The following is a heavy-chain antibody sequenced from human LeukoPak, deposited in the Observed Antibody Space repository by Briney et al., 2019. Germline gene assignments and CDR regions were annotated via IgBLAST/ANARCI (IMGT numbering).Heavy chain of an antibody. CDR1: DDTIRTAY. Sequence: SETLSLTCAVSDDTIRTAYWSWIRQSPGKGLEWIAYMHYSGNTKYNSSLKSRATISLDTSKNQISLKLSSVTAADTAVYYCARTYCRGGSCHFDYWGQGTLVTVSS. CDR2: MHYSGNT. CDR3: ARTYCRGGSCHFDY. V-gene: IGHV4-59*08. J-gene: IGHJ4*02. D-gene: IGHD2-15*01.